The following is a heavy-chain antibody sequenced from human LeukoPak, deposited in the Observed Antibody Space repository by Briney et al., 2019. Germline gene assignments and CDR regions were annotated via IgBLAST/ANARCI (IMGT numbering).Heavy chain of an antibody. Sequence: GESLQISCQGSGYSFSNYWIAWLRQTPGKGLEWMGIIYPGDSDTKYRPSFQGQVTFSADKSISTAYLQWSSLRASDTAMYYCARRTYSGYDLEAIDYWGQGTLVTVSS. V-gene: IGHV5-51*01. J-gene: IGHJ4*02. CDR3: ARRTYSGYDLEAIDY. D-gene: IGHD5-12*01. CDR2: IYPGDSDT. CDR1: GYSFSNYW.